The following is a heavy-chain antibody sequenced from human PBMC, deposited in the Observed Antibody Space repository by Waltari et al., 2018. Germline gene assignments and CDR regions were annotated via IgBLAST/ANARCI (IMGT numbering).Heavy chain of an antibody. J-gene: IGHJ4*02. Sequence: VKLGEFGGGLVQPGEALSLCGVAAGFAYSSYEMNWVRQAPGKGLEWLSSISSSGTTIYYADAVRGRFTISRDNAKNSLYLQMNSLRAEDTALYYCARGGGHEWGPSYWGQGTLVNVSP. V-gene: IGHV3-48*03. CDR3: ARGGGHEWGPSY. CDR1: GFAYSSYE. D-gene: IGHD5-12*01. CDR2: ISSSGTTI.